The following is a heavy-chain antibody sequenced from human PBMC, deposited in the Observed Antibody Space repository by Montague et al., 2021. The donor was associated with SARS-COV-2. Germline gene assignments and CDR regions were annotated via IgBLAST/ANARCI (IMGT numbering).Heavy chain of an antibody. CDR2: VYFGGTT. CDR3: VRAAVNYYPSVPLVGFDL. J-gene: IGHJ4*02. V-gene: IGHV4-30-4*08. CDR1: GGSIKTTEYY. Sequence: TLSLTCNVSGGSIKTTEYYWGWIRQSPGKGLEWIGYVYFGGTTYFNPSLETRTTISIDTSKSQFSLKLRSVTAADTAVYFCVRAAVNYYPSVPLVGFDLWGLGTLVTVSS. D-gene: IGHD3-10*01.